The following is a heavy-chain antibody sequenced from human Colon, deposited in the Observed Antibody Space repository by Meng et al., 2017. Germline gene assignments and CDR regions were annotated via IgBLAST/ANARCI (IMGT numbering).Heavy chain of an antibody. D-gene: IGHD2-15*01. V-gene: IGHV4-31*03. Sequence: QVHLLESGPGLVNPSQTLSLTCNVFGDSITSGGYYWSWIRQHPGKGLEWIGYIDHSGTTYDNPSLKTRLTMSVDTSKNQFSLKLTSVTAADTAVYYCARVVSLVVKGNWFDSWGQGTLVTVSS. CDR1: GDSITSGGYY. CDR3: ARVVSLVVKGNWFDS. J-gene: IGHJ5*01. CDR2: IDHSGTT.